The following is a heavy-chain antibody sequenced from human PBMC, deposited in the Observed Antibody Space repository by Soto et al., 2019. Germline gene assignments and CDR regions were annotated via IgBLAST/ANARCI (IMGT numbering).Heavy chain of an antibody. J-gene: IGHJ4*02. V-gene: IGHV3-23*01. Sequence: GGSLRLSCSASGFTFDDDGMNWVRESRGTRQERVKVISGSGGSTYYADSVKGRFTISRDNSKNTLYLQMNSLRAEDTAVYYCAKNGVDVYYDFWSGYQPPYYFDYWGQGTLVTVSS. CDR3: AKNGVDVYYDFWSGYQPPYYFDY. D-gene: IGHD3-3*01. CDR2: ISGSGGST. CDR1: GFTFDDDG.